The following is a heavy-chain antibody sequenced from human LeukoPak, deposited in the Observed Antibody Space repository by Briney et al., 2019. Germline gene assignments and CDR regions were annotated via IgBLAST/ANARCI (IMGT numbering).Heavy chain of an antibody. CDR1: GYTLTNYA. CDR3: ARVQGYCSTTSCYPHY. Sequence: ASVKVSCKASGYTLTNYALNWVRQAPGQGLEWMGWINTNTGNPTYAQGFTGRFVFSLGTSVNTAYLQISSLKAEDTAIYYCARVQGYCSTTSCYPHYWGQGTLVTVSS. J-gene: IGHJ4*02. CDR2: INTNTGNP. V-gene: IGHV7-4-1*02. D-gene: IGHD2-2*01.